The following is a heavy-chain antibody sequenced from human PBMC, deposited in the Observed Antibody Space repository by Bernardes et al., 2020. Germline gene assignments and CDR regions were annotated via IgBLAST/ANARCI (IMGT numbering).Heavy chain of an antibody. CDR3: ARASSRYPSFPLGY. Sequence: GGSLRLSCAASGFTFSSYAMHWVRQAPGKGLEWVAVISYDGSNKYYADSVKGRFTISRDNSKNTLYLQMNSLRAEDTAVYYCARASSRYPSFPLGYWGQGTLVTVSS. J-gene: IGHJ4*02. D-gene: IGHD6-13*01. V-gene: IGHV3-30-3*01. CDR1: GFTFSSYA. CDR2: ISYDGSNK.